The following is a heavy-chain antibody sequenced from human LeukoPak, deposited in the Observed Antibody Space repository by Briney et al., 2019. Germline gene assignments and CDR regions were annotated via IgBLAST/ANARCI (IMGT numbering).Heavy chain of an antibody. Sequence: GGFLRLSWAASGFTFSSYAMHWVRQAPGKGVEWVAVISYDGSNKYYADSVKGRFTISRDNSKNTLYLQMNSLRAEDTAVYYCARDWEGGSSDYWGQGTLVTVSS. J-gene: IGHJ4*02. CDR1: GFTFSSYA. V-gene: IGHV3-30-3*01. CDR3: ARDWEGGSSDY. CDR2: ISYDGSNK. D-gene: IGHD6-13*01.